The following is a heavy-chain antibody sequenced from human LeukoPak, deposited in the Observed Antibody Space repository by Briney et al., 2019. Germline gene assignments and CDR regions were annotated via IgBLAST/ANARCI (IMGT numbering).Heavy chain of an antibody. CDR2: IFYSGST. CDR1: GGSISSYY. Sequence: SETLSLTCTVSGGSISSYYWSWIRQPPGKGLGWIGYIFYSGSTNYNPSLKSRVTMSVDTSKNQFSLTLISVTAADTAVYYCARRPLTFGGLIALDYWGQGTLVTVSS. CDR3: ARRPLTFGGLIALDY. D-gene: IGHD3-16*02. J-gene: IGHJ4*02. V-gene: IGHV4-59*01.